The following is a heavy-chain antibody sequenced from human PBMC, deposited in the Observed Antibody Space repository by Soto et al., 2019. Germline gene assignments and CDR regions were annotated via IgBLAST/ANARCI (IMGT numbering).Heavy chain of an antibody. Sequence: GESLKISCKGSGYSFAGYWITWVRQKPGKGLEWMGRIDPSDSQTYYSPSFRGHVTISVTKSITTVFLQWSSLRASDTAMYYCARQIYDSDTGPHFQYYFDSWGQGTPVTVSS. J-gene: IGHJ4*02. CDR2: IDPSDSQT. CDR1: GYSFAGYW. CDR3: ARQIYDSDTGPHFQYYFDS. V-gene: IGHV5-10-1*01. D-gene: IGHD3-22*01.